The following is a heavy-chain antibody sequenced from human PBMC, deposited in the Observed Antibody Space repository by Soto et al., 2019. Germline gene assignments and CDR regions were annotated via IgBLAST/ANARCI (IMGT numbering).Heavy chain of an antibody. J-gene: IGHJ4*02. D-gene: IGHD2-15*01. Sequence: EVQLVESGGGLVKPGGSLRLSCAASGFTFSNAWMNWVRQAPGKGLEWVGRIKSKTDGGTTDYAEPVKGRFTISRDDSKNTLYLQMNSLKTEDTAVYYCATECSGGSCYSFDYWGQGTLVTVSS. CDR1: GFTFSNAW. CDR3: ATECSGGSCYSFDY. CDR2: IKSKTDGGTT. V-gene: IGHV3-15*07.